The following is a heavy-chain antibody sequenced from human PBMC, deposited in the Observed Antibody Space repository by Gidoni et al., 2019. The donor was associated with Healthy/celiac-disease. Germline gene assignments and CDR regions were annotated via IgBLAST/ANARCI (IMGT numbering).Heavy chain of an antibody. CDR3: ARQIVGAGDFDY. CDR1: GGSISSRSYY. CDR2: SYYSGST. Sequence: QLQLQASGPGLVTPSATLSLTCTVSGGSISSRSYYWGWIRPPPGKGLEWIGSSYYSGSTYYNPSLKGRVTISVDTCKNQFSLKLSSVTAADTAVYYCARQIVGAGDFDYWGQGTLVTVSS. D-gene: IGHD1-26*01. J-gene: IGHJ4*02. V-gene: IGHV4-39*01.